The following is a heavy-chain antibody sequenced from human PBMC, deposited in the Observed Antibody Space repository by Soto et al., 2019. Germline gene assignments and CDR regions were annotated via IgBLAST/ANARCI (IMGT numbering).Heavy chain of an antibody. CDR2: IDYSGST. CDR1: GGSISSSSYY. J-gene: IGHJ3*02. CDR3: ASLGRTTYYDVWRDDAYDI. Sequence: SPETLSLTCTVSGGSISSSSYYWGWIRQPPGKGLEWIGSIDYSGSTYYTPSLKSRVTISVDTSKNQFSLKLSSVTAADTAVYYCASLGRTTYYDVWRDDAYDIWGQGTMVTVSS. D-gene: IGHD3-3*01. V-gene: IGHV4-39*01.